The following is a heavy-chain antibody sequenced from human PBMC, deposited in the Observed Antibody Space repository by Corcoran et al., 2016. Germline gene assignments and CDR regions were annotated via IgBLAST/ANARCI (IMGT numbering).Heavy chain of an antibody. CDR3: AREYYDDSSGYYSGMDV. D-gene: IGHD3-22*01. J-gene: IGHJ6*02. CDR2: IIPIFGTA. CDR1: GGTFSSYA. Sequence: QVQLVQSGAEVKKPGSSVKVSCKASGGTFSSYAISWVRQAPGQGLEWMGGIIPIFGTANYAQKFQGRVTITADESTRTAYMELSRLRSEDTAVYYCAREYYDDSSGYYSGMDVWGQGTTVTVSS. V-gene: IGHV1-69*01.